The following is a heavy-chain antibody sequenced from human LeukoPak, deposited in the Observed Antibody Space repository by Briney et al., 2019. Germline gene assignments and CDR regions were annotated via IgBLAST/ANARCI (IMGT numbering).Heavy chain of an antibody. J-gene: IGHJ5*02. CDR2: IYYSGST. V-gene: IGHV4-59*12. Sequence: SETLSLTCTVSGGSISSYYWSWIRQPPGKGLEWIGYIYYSGSTNYNPSLKSRVTISVDTSKNQFSLKLSSVTAADTAVYYCAGYCSGGSCQIPWGQGTLVTVSS. D-gene: IGHD2-15*01. CDR3: AGYCSGGSCQIP. CDR1: GGSISSYY.